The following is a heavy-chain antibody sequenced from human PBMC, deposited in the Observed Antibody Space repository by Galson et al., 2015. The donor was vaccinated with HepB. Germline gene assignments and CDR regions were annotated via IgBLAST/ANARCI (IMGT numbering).Heavy chain of an antibody. J-gene: IGHJ4*02. CDR3: TRDALVRGLIITYFFDY. CDR2: ISGVGRRT. D-gene: IGHD3-10*01. V-gene: IGHV3-23*01. Sequence: LRLSCAASGFTFTSDAVSWVRQAPRKGLEWVSSISGVGRRTYYAGSVKGRFTISRDNSKNTLFLQMNSLRAEDTAVYFCTRDALVRGLIITYFFDYWGLGTLVTVSS. CDR1: GFTFTSDA.